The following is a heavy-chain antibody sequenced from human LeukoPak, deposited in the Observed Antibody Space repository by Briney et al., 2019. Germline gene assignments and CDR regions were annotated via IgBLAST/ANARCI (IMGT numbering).Heavy chain of an antibody. Sequence: GASVKVSCKASGGTFSSYAISWVGQAPGQGREWIGRIIPIFGIANYAQKFQGRVTITADKSTSTAYMELSSLRSEDTAVYYCARRRLAGTTNSEGAFDYWGQGTLVTVSS. CDR1: GGTFSSYA. V-gene: IGHV1-69*04. J-gene: IGHJ4*02. CDR2: IIPIFGIA. D-gene: IGHD1-1*01. CDR3: ARRRLAGTTNSEGAFDY.